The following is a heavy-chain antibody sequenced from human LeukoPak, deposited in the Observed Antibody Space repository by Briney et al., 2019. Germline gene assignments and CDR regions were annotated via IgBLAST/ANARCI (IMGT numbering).Heavy chain of an antibody. V-gene: IGHV1-46*01. Sequence: GASVKVSCKASGYSFTNYYIQWVRQAPAQGLEWMGLINPGGDNTDYAQNFQGRVTMTRDTPTSTVYMGLSSLRSEDTAVYYCARIRDGYNDAYDIWGQGTMVTVSS. CDR2: INPGGDNT. CDR1: GYSFTNYY. D-gene: IGHD5-24*01. CDR3: ARIRDGYNDAYDI. J-gene: IGHJ3*02.